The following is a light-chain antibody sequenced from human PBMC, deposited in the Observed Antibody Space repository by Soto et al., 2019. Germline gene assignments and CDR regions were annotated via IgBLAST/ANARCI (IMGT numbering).Light chain of an antibody. J-gene: IGKJ5*01. CDR1: QSVPRH. CDR2: DAS. CDR3: QQSSNWPPEIT. Sequence: EIVLTQSPASLSLSPGERATVSCRASQSVPRHLAWYQQRPGLPPRLLIYDASSRATGVPDRFSGSGSGTDFILTISSLEPEVFAVYYCQQSSNWPPEITFGQGTRLEIK. V-gene: IGKV3-11*01.